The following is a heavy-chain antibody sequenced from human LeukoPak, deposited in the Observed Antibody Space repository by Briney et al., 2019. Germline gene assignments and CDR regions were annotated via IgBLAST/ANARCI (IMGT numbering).Heavy chain of an antibody. CDR1: GGTFSSYA. CDR3: ARVAGDYGDYGWYFDL. J-gene: IGHJ2*01. Sequence: SVKVSCKASGGTFSSYAISWVRQAPGQGLEWMGGIIPIFGTANYAQKFQGRVTITADESTSTAYMELSSLRSEDTAVYYCARVAGDYGDYGWYFDLWGRGTLVTVSS. CDR2: IIPIFGTA. V-gene: IGHV1-69*13. D-gene: IGHD4-17*01.